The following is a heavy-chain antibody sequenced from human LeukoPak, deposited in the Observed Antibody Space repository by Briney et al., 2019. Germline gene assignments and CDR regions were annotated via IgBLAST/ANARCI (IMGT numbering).Heavy chain of an antibody. CDR2: ISDERSNK. J-gene: IGHJ3*02. CDR3: ARSLLTTASGTGRAFDI. V-gene: IGHV3-30-3*01. Sequence: GRSLRLSCAASGFTFSSYPMHWVRQAPGKGLEWVATISDERSNKNYADSVKGRVTISRDNPNNLLYLQINSLRAEDTAEYYCARSLLTTASGTGRAFDIWGQGTMVTVSS. CDR1: GFTFSSYP. D-gene: IGHD1-26*01.